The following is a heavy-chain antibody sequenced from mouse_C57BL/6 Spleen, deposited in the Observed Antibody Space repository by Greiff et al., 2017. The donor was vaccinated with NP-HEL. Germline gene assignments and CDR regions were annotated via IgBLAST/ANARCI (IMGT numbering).Heavy chain of an antibody. V-gene: IGHV1-61*01. Sequence: QVQLQQPGAELVRPGSSVKLSCKASGYTFTSYWMDWVKQRPGQGLEWIGNIYPSDSETHYNQKFKDKATLTVDKSSSTAYMQLSSLTSEDSAVYYCARSRDEDYDTGPFGYWGQGTTLTVSS. CDR3: ARSRDEDYDTGPFGY. D-gene: IGHD2-4*01. J-gene: IGHJ2*01. CDR2: IYPSDSET. CDR1: GYTFTSYW.